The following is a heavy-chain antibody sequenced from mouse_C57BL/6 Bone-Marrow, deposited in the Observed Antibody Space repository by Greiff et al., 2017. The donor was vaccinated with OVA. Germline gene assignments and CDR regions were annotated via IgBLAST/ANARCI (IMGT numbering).Heavy chain of an antibody. CDR2: IRNKANGYTT. D-gene: IGHD1-1*01. V-gene: IGHV7-3*01. CDR3: ARWGTVEDFDV. CDR1: GFTFTAYY. Sequence: EVHLVESGGGLVQPGGSLSLSCAASGFTFTAYYMSWVRQPPGKALEWLGFIRNKANGYTTEYSASVKGRFTISRDNSQSILYLQMNALRAEDSATYYCARWGTVEDFDVWGTGTTVTVSS. J-gene: IGHJ1*03.